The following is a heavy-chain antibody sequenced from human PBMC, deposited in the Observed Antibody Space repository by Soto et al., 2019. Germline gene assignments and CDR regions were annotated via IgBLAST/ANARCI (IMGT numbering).Heavy chain of an antibody. CDR3: TTDLGDGDTLFDY. Sequence: PGGSLRLSCTASGFTFGDYAMSWVRQAPGKGLEWVGRIKSKTDGGTTDYAAPVKGRFTISRDDSKNTLYLQMNSLKTEDTAVYYCTTDLGDGDTLFDYWGQGTLVTVSS. CDR1: GFTFGDYA. J-gene: IGHJ4*02. V-gene: IGHV3-15*01. CDR2: IKSKTDGGTT. D-gene: IGHD4-17*01.